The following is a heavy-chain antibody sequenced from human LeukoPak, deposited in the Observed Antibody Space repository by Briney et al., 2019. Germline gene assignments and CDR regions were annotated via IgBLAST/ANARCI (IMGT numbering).Heavy chain of an antibody. CDR2: IYYSGST. Sequence: SETLSLTCTVSGGSISSSYWSWIRQPPGKGLEWIGYIYYSGSTNYNPSLKSRVTISVDTSKNQFSLKLSSVTAADTAVYYCARLVSSGYFDYWGQGTLVTVSS. CDR1: GGSISSSY. J-gene: IGHJ4*02. D-gene: IGHD3-22*01. CDR3: ARLVSSGYFDY. V-gene: IGHV4-59*01.